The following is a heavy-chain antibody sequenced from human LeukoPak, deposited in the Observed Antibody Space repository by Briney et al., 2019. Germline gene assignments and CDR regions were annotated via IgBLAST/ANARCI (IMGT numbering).Heavy chain of an antibody. CDR1: GLSFSSSGLG. CDR3: ARISVAGILFDY. J-gene: IGHJ4*02. Sequence: SGPTLVKPTQTLTLTCTFSGLSFSSSGLGVAWIRQPPGKALEWLARIDWDDDKYYSTSLKTRLTISKDTSKNQVVLTMTNMDPVDTATYYCARISVAGILFDYWGQGTLVTVSS. D-gene: IGHD6-19*01. CDR2: IDWDDDK. V-gene: IGHV2-70*11.